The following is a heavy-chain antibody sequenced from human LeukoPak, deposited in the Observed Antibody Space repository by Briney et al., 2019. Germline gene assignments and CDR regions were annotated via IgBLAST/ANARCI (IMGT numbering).Heavy chain of an antibody. CDR2: IIPILGIA. CDR1: GGTFSSYA. Sequence: SVKVSCKASGGTFSSYAISWVRQAPGQGLEWMGRIIPILGIANYAQKFQGRVTITADKSTSTAYMELSSLRSEDTAVYYCAREGQLGDYFDCWGQGTLVTVSS. J-gene: IGHJ4*02. V-gene: IGHV1-69*04. D-gene: IGHD7-27*01. CDR3: AREGQLGDYFDC.